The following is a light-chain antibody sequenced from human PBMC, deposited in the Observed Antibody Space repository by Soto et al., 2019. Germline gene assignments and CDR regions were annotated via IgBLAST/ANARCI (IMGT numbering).Light chain of an antibody. CDR3: QQYGSSPPIT. CDR2: GAS. Sequence: EIVLTQSPGTLSLSPGERATLSCRASQSVSSSYLAWYQQKPGQAPRLLIYGASSRATGIPDRFGGSGSGTDFTLTISRLEPEGFAVYYCQQYGSSPPITFGQGTRLEIK. V-gene: IGKV3-20*01. J-gene: IGKJ5*01. CDR1: QSVSSSY.